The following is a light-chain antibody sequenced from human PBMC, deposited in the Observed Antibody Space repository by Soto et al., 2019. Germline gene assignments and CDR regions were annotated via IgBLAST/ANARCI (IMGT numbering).Light chain of an antibody. CDR3: QKYFSAPFT. CDR1: QAIRNS. J-gene: IGKJ3*01. CDR2: AAS. V-gene: IGKV1-27*01. Sequence: DIQMTQSPSSLSASVGDRVTITCRASQAIRNSLAWYQQKPGKVPSLLIYAASTLQPGVPSRFSGSGSGTDFPLTISSLQPEDVATYYCQKYFSAPFTFCPGTKLGIK.